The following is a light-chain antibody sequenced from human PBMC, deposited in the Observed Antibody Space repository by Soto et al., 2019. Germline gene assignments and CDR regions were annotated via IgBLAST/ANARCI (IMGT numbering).Light chain of an antibody. J-gene: IGKJ1*01. CDR2: GAS. V-gene: IGKV3-20*01. CDR1: QSISSY. Sequence: TQSPSSLSASVGDRVTITCRASQSISSYLAWYQQKPGQAPRLLIYGASSRATGIPDRFSGSGSGTDFTLTISRLEPEDFAVYYCQQYGSSGTFGQGTKVDIK. CDR3: QQYGSSGT.